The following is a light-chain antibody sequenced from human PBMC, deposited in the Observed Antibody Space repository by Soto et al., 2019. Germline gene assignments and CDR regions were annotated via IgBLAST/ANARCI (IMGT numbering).Light chain of an antibody. J-gene: IGKJ5*01. Sequence: EIVLTQSPATLSLSPGERATLSCRASQTVSRYLAWYQQKPGQAPMLLIYDASYRATGIPARFSGSGSGTDFTLTISSLEPEDIGVYYCQQRLNWPPITFGQGTRLEIK. CDR1: QTVSRY. CDR2: DAS. CDR3: QQRLNWPPIT. V-gene: IGKV3-11*01.